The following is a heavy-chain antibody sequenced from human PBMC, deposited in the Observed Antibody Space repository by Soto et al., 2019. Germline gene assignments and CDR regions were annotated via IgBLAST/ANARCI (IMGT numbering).Heavy chain of an antibody. Sequence: QAQLQEAGPGLVKPSGTLSLTCAVSGVSIISSQWWSWVRQSPGKGLEWVGEIYHSGTTNYNPSLKSRVTISVDESNKQFSLKLKSVTAADTAVYYCARRGYYDYGSGSHNYFDYWGQGTLVTVSS. J-gene: IGHJ4*02. CDR2: IYHSGTT. CDR1: GVSIISSQW. V-gene: IGHV4-4*02. D-gene: IGHD3-10*01. CDR3: ARRGYYDYGSGSHNYFDY.